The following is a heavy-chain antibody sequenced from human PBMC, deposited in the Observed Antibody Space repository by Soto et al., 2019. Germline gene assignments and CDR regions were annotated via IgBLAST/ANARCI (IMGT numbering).Heavy chain of an antibody. CDR3: AKDNAGGYYYGMDV. CDR2: ISGSGGST. D-gene: IGHD2-15*01. J-gene: IGHJ6*02. V-gene: IGHV3-23*01. Sequence: GGSLRLSCAASGFTFSSYAMSWVRQAPGKGLEWVSAISGSGGSTYYADSVKGRFTISRDNSKNTLYLQMNSLRAEDTAVYYCAKDNAGGYYYGMDVWGQGTTVTVSS. CDR1: GFTFSSYA.